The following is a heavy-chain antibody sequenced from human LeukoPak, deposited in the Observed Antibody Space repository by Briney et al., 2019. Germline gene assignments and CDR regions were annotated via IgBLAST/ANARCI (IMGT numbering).Heavy chain of an antibody. V-gene: IGHV2-5*02. CDR3: AHRRAGSGYYFDS. CDR1: GFSLSTSGVT. Sequence: ESGPTLVNPTQTLTLTCTFCGFSLSTSGVTVGWILNPPGKARDCLALIYWDDDKRYSPYLKSRLTITKDTSKNQVVLTMTSMDPVDTATYYCAHRRAGSGYYFDSWGQGTLVTVSS. CDR2: IYWDDDK. J-gene: IGHJ4*02. D-gene: IGHD3-22*01.